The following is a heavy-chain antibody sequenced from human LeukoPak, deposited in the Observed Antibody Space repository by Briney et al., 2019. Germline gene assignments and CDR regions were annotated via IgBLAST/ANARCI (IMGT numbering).Heavy chain of an antibody. CDR3: ARLSSGSSSWYDIDY. CDR2: ISDIGSI. D-gene: IGHD6-13*01. Sequence: SETLSLTCTVSGGSISSYYWSWIRQPPGKGLEWIAYISDIGSINYNPSLKSRVTISVDTSKNQFSLKLSSVTAADTAVYYCARLSSGSSSWYDIDYWGQGTLVTVSS. V-gene: IGHV4-59*08. CDR1: GGSISSYY. J-gene: IGHJ4*02.